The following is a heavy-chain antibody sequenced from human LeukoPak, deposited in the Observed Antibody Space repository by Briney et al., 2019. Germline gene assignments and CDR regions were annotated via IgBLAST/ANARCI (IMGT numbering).Heavy chain of an antibody. Sequence: SETLSLTCAVYGGSFSGYYWSWIRQPPGKGLEWIGEINHSGSTNYNPSLKSRVTISVDTSKNQFSLKLSSVTAADTAVYYCARGVTRVICYYGSGSYHDYWGQGTLVTVSS. J-gene: IGHJ4*02. CDR2: INHSGST. CDR3: ARGVTRVICYYGSGSYHDY. CDR1: GGSFSGYY. D-gene: IGHD3-10*01. V-gene: IGHV4-34*01.